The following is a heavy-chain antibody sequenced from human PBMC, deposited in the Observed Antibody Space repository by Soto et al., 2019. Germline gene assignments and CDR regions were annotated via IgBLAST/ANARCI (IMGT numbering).Heavy chain of an antibody. CDR1: GGSISSGDYY. V-gene: IGHV4-61*08. D-gene: IGHD3-22*01. Sequence: PSETLSLTCTVSGGSISSGDYYWSWIRQPPGKGLEWIGYIYYSGSTNYNPSLKSRVTISVDTSKNQFSLKLSSVTAADTAVYYCARSRSSGYYSSTYYFDYWGQGTLVTVSS. J-gene: IGHJ4*02. CDR3: ARSRSSGYYSSTYYFDY. CDR2: IYYSGST.